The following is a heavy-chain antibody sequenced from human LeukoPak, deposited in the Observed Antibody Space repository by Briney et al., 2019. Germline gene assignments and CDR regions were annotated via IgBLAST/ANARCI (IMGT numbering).Heavy chain of an antibody. D-gene: IGHD3-9*01. J-gene: IGHJ5*02. Sequence: GGSLRLSCAASGFTFSTYAMHWVRQAPGKRLEWVAVISYDGSSTYYADSVKGRFTISRDNSKNTLYLQVNGLRAEDTAVYYCARDRLTGYYRWFDPWGQGTLVTVSS. CDR3: ARDRLTGYYRWFDP. V-gene: IGHV3-30-3*01. CDR1: GFTFSTYA. CDR2: ISYDGSST.